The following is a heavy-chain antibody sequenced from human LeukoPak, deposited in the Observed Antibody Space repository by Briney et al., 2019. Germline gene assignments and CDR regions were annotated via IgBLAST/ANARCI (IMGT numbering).Heavy chain of an antibody. Sequence: GRSLRLSCAASGFTLSSFGMHWVRQAPGKGLEWATVVLKDGTDKDYADSVKGRFTISRDNSKKTLYLQMNSLRAEDTAVYYCARDRLHCSGGSCYSQLFDYWGQGTLVTVSS. CDR2: VLKDGTDK. CDR1: GFTLSSFG. D-gene: IGHD2-15*01. V-gene: IGHV3-30*19. J-gene: IGHJ4*02. CDR3: ARDRLHCSGGSCYSQLFDY.